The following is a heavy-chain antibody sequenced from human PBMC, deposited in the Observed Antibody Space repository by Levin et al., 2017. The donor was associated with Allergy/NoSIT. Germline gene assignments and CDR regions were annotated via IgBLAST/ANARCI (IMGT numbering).Heavy chain of an antibody. V-gene: IGHV4-59*08. Sequence: NPSETLSLTCTVSGGSISSYYWSWIRQPPGKGLEWIGYIYYSGSTNYNPSLKSRVTISVDTSKNQFSLKLSSVTAADTAVYYCAGWGYYGSGTKGHWGQGTLVTVSS. D-gene: IGHD3-10*01. CDR3: AGWGYYGSGTKGH. CDR2: IYYSGST. CDR1: GGSISSYY. J-gene: IGHJ1*01.